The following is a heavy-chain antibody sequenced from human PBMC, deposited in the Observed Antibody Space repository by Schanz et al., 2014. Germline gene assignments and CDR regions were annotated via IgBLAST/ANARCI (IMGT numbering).Heavy chain of an antibody. Sequence: QVQLVESGGGVVQPGRSRRLSCEASGFTFSSYGMHWVRQAPGKGLEWVAVIRYDGRNKNFVESVKGRFTISRDNSKNTLFLQMSSLRAEDTAVYYCARDGVDAAAGGNYWGQGTLVTVSA. CDR2: IRYDGRNK. V-gene: IGHV3-33*08. D-gene: IGHD6-13*01. CDR1: GFTFSSYG. J-gene: IGHJ4*02. CDR3: ARDGVDAAAGGNY.